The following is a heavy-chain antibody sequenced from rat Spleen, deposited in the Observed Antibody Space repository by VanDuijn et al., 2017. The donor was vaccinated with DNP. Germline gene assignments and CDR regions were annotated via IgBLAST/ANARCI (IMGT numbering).Heavy chain of an antibody. D-gene: IGHD1-4*01. J-gene: IGHJ2*01. CDR2: IRYDGGST. Sequence: EVQLVESGGGLVQPGRSLKLSCAASGFTFSDYYMAWVRQAPTKGLEWVAYIRYDGGSTYYGDSVKGRFTISRDNAKSTLYMQMNSLRSEDMATYYCARRDGYTLFDCWGQGVMVTVSS. V-gene: IGHV5-22*01. CDR3: ARRDGYTLFDC. CDR1: GFTFSDYY.